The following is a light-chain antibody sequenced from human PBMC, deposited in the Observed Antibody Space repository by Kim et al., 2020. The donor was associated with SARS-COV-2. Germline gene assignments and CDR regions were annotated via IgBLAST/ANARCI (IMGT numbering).Light chain of an antibody. V-gene: IGLV1-47*01. J-gene: IGLJ3*02. CDR1: SSNIGSNY. Sequence: ELAQPPSASGTPGQRVTISCSGSSSNIGSNYVYWYQQLPGTAPKLLIYRNNQRPSGVPDRFSGSKSGTSASLAISGLRSEDEADYYCAAWDDSLSGWVFGGGTQLTVL. CDR3: AAWDDSLSGWV. CDR2: RNN.